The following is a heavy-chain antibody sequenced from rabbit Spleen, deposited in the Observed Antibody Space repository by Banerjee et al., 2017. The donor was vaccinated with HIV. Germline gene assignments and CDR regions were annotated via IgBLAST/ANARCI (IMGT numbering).Heavy chain of an antibody. V-gene: IGHV1S40*01. CDR2: IYPGSSAST. J-gene: IGHJ6*01. CDR1: GFSFSSDYY. CDR3: ARDTGSSFSSYGMDL. Sequence: QSLEESGGDLVKPGASLTLTCTASGFSFSSDYYMCWVRQAPGKGLECGACIYPGSSASTYYANWAKGRLTISKTSSTTVTLQMTSLTAADTATYFCARDTGSSFSSYGMDLWGPGTLVTVS. D-gene: IGHD8-1*01.